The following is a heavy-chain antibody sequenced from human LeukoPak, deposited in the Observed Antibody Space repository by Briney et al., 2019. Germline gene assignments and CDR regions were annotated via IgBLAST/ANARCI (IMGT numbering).Heavy chain of an antibody. CDR1: GFTFSGFC. CDR2: ISFDGSDA. V-gene: IGHV3-74*01. D-gene: IGHD6-19*01. Sequence: GGSLRLSCAASGFTFSGFCMHWVRQAPGKGLVWVSCISFDGSDATYADSVKGRFTISRDNAKNTLHLQMDSLTVEDTAVYYCARGQGEIAVAGIDYWGQGTLVTVSS. J-gene: IGHJ4*02. CDR3: ARGQGEIAVAGIDY.